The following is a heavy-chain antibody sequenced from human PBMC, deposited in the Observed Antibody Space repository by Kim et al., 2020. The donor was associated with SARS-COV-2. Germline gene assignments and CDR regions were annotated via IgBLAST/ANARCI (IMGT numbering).Heavy chain of an antibody. D-gene: IGHD2-15*01. CDR3: VRHRGPTGPDY. CDR2: IFYNGET. CDR1: GGSVSSRYDY. V-gene: IGHV4-39*01. Sequence: SETLSLTSTVSGGSVSSRYDYWGWVRQPPGKGLEWIGSIFYNGETFYNPSLESRAIISIDTAKSQFSLTLTYVTAADTAVYYSVRHRGPTGPDYWGQGILVTVFS. J-gene: IGHJ4*02.